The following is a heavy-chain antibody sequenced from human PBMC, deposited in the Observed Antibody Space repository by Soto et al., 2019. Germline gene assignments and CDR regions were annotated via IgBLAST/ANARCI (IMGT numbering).Heavy chain of an antibody. J-gene: IGHJ4*02. CDR1: GFTFSTYW. CDR3: AHSSSWYSFDY. D-gene: IGHD6-13*01. CDR2: MNSDGTTT. Sequence: EVQLMESGGGVVQPGGSLILSCAASGFTFSTYWMHWVRQAPGKGLVWVSRMNSDGTTTDYADSVKGRFTISRDNAKRTLYLQMNRLRAEDTDLYYCAHSSSWYSFDYWGQGTLVTVSS. V-gene: IGHV3-74*01.